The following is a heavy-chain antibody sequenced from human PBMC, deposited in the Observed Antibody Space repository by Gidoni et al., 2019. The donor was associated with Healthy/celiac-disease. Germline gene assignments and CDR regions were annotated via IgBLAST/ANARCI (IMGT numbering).Heavy chain of an antibody. Sequence: QVQLVQSGAEVKKPGSSVTVSCKASGGTFSSYAISWGRQAPGQGVEWMGGIIPIFGTANYAQKFQGRVTITADESTSTAYMELSSLRSEDTAVYYCARVPPVGATVPYFDYWGQGTLVTVSS. D-gene: IGHD1-26*01. CDR3: ARVPPVGATVPYFDY. J-gene: IGHJ4*02. CDR1: GGTFSSYA. CDR2: IIPIFGTA. V-gene: IGHV1-69*01.